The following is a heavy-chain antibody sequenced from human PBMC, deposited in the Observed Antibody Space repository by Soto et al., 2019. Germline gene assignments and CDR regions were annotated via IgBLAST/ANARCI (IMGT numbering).Heavy chain of an antibody. CDR1: GVTFSSYA. D-gene: IGHD2-2*01. V-gene: IGHV1-69*01. CDR2: IIPISDTT. CDR3: AKSQGSSTSLEIYYYYFSSIHV. J-gene: IGHJ6*02. Sequence: QVQLVQSGAEVKKPGSSLKVSCKASGVTFSSYAISWVRQAPGQGLEWMGGIIPISDTTNYAQKFQGRVTITADESTSTAYMELSSLRSEDTSVYYCAKSQGSSTSLEIYYYYFSSIHVWG.